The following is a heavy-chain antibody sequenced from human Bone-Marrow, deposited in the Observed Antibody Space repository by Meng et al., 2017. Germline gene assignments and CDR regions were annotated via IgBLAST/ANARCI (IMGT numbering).Heavy chain of an antibody. Sequence: VQLQQWGAGLLNPSETLSLTCAVYGGSFSGYYWSWIRQPPGKGLEWIGEINHSGSTNYNPSLKSRVTISVDTSKNQFSLKLSSVTAADTAVYYCAGISYYYGSGSYYKSYYFDYWGQGTLVTVSS. J-gene: IGHJ4*02. CDR1: GGSFSGYY. V-gene: IGHV4-34*01. D-gene: IGHD3-10*01. CDR2: INHSGST. CDR3: AGISYYYGSGSYYKSYYFDY.